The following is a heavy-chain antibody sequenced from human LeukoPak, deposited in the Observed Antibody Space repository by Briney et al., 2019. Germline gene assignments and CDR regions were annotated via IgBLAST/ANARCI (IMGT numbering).Heavy chain of an antibody. CDR3: ARGGYSSSWYQILVTPFDY. Sequence: SKPLSLNCPVSGGSISSYYWSWIRQPPGKGLEWIGYIYYSGSTNYNPSLKSRVTISVDTSKNQFSLKLSSVTAADTAVYYCARGGYSSSWYQILVTPFDYWGQGTLVTVSS. D-gene: IGHD6-13*01. V-gene: IGHV4-59*01. CDR1: GGSISSYY. J-gene: IGHJ4*02. CDR2: IYYSGST.